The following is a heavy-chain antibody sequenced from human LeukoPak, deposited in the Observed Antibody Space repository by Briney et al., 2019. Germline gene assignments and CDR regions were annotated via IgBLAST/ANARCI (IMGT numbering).Heavy chain of an antibody. Sequence: ASVKVSCKASGGTFSSYAISWVRQAPGQGLEWMGGIIPIFGTANYAQKFQGRVTITADESTSTAYMELSSLRSEDTAVYYCAGDPVAGTNVYWGQGTLVTVSS. CDR1: GGTFSSYA. CDR2: IIPIFGTA. V-gene: IGHV1-69*13. CDR3: AGDPVAGTNVY. D-gene: IGHD6-19*01. J-gene: IGHJ4*02.